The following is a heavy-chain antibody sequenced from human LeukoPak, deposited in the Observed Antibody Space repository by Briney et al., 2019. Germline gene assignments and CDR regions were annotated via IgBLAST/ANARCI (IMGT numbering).Heavy chain of an antibody. CDR2: INTEGSST. CDR3: ARDYDRYYMDV. CDR1: GFTFSSYW. J-gene: IGHJ6*03. D-gene: IGHD3-3*01. Sequence: GGSLRLSCAASGFTFSSYWMHWVRQGPGKGLVRVSRINTEGSSTSYADSVKGRFTISRDNAKNTLYLQMSSLRAEDTAIYYCARDYDRYYMDVWGKGTTVTVSS. V-gene: IGHV3-74*01.